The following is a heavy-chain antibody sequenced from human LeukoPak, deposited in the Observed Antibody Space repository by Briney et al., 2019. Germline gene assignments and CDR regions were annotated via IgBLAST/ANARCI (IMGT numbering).Heavy chain of an antibody. CDR1: GLTFNNFA. Sequence: PGGSLRLSCAASGLTFNNFAMTWVRQAPGKGLEWVANIKPDGGETYYVDSVKGRFTISRDNAKSSLYLQMNSLRAEDTAVYYCARDYNLGQGTLVTVSS. J-gene: IGHJ4*02. V-gene: IGHV3-7*01. CDR2: IKPDGGET. CDR3: ARDYN.